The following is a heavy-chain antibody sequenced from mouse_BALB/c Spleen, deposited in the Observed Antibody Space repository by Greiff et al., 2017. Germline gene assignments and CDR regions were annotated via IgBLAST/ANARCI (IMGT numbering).Heavy chain of an antibody. Sequence: DVMLVESGGGLVKPGGSLKLSCAASGFTFSSYAMSWVRQTPEKRLEWVASISSGGSTYYPDSVKGRFTISRDNARNILYLQMSSLRSEDTAMYYCARGYRSFDYWGQGTTLTVAS. CDR1: GFTFSSYA. J-gene: IGHJ2*01. CDR2: ISSGGST. D-gene: IGHD2-14*01. V-gene: IGHV5-6-5*01. CDR3: ARGYRSFDY.